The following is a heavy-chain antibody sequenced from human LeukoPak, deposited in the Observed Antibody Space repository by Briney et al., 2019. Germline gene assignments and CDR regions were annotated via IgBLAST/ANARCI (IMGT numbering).Heavy chain of an antibody. D-gene: IGHD4-17*01. CDR2: ISSSSSYI. J-gene: IGHJ5*02. CDR1: GFTLSSYS. V-gene: IGHV3-21*01. Sequence: PGGSLRLSCAASGFTLSSYSMNWVRQAPGKGLEWVSSISSSSSYIYYADSVKGRFTISRDNAKNSLYLQMNSLRAEDTAVYYCARALTTAADWFDPWGQGTLVTVSS. CDR3: ARALTTAADWFDP.